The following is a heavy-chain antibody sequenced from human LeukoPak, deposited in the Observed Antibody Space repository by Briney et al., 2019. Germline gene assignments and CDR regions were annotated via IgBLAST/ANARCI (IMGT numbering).Heavy chain of an antibody. Sequence: PSETLSLICTVSGGSISGYYWSWIRQPPGKGLEWIGYIYYSGSTNYNLSLKSRVTISLDTSKNQFSLKLRSVTAADTAVYFCARTLYSSSSENYFDYWGRGTLVTVSS. V-gene: IGHV4-59*01. D-gene: IGHD6-6*01. J-gene: IGHJ4*02. CDR1: GGSISGYY. CDR3: ARTLYSSSSENYFDY. CDR2: IYYSGST.